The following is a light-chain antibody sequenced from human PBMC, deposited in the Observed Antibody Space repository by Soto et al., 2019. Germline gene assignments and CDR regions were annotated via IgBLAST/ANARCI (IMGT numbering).Light chain of an antibody. CDR1: SSDVGNYDY. CDR3: SSYSSTSTLFV. V-gene: IGLV2-14*01. Sequence: LTQPASVSGSPGQSITISCTGTSSDVGNYDYVSWYQHQPGRPPKLMIYEVSHRPSGVSDRFSGSKSGNTASLTISGLQAADEADYYCSSYSSTSTLFVFGTGTKVTVL. J-gene: IGLJ1*01. CDR2: EVS.